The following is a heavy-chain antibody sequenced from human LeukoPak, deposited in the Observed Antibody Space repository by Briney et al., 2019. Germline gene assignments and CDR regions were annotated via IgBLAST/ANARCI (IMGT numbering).Heavy chain of an antibody. V-gene: IGHV3-21*01. CDR2: ISSSSTYI. J-gene: IGHJ4*02. CDR1: GFTFSSNT. Sequence: PGGSLRLSCAASGFTFSSNTMNWVRQAPGKGLEWVSSISSSSTYIYYADSVKGRFTISRDNAKNSLYLQMYSLRDEDTAVYYCARDRGSSWFDYWGQGTLVTVSS. D-gene: IGHD6-13*01. CDR3: ARDRGSSWFDY.